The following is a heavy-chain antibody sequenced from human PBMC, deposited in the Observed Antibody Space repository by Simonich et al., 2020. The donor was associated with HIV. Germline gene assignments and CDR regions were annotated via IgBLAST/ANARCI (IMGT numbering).Heavy chain of an antibody. V-gene: IGHV3-21*01. CDR3: ARDGRKGSSTSCSDY. J-gene: IGHJ4*02. CDR1: GFTFCSYS. Sequence: EVQLVESGGGLVKPWGSLRLSCAASGFTFCSYSMNWVRQAPGKGLEWVSSINSISIYIYYADSVKGRFTIYRDNAKNSLYLQMNSLRAEDTAVYYCARDGRKGSSTSCSDYWGQGTLVTVSS. D-gene: IGHD2-2*01. CDR2: INSISIYI.